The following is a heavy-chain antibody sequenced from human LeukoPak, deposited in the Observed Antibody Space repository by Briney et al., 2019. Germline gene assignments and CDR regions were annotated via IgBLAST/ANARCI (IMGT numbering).Heavy chain of an antibody. CDR3: AKADDFWSDFDY. V-gene: IGHV3-23*01. D-gene: IGHD3-3*01. CDR1: GFTFSTYA. CDR2: IGDSGANA. J-gene: IGHJ4*02. Sequence: GGSLRLSCAVSGFTFSTYAMSWVRQAPGKGLEWVSGIGDSGANAYYVDSVKDRSTISRDNSRNTLFLQMNSLRAEDTALYFCAKADDFWSDFDYWGQGTLVTASS.